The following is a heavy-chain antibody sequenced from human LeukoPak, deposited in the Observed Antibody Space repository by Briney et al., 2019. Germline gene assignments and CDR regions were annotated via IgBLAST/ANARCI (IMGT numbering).Heavy chain of an antibody. CDR1: GGSISSYY. V-gene: IGHV4-59*01. D-gene: IGHD5-24*01. CDR3: ARWLQFPYYFDN. J-gene: IGHJ4*02. CDR2: IYYSGST. Sequence: PSETLSLTCTVSGGSISSYYWSWIRQPPGKGLEWIGYIYYSGSTNYNPSLKSRVTISVDTSKNQFSLKLSSVTAADTAVYYCARWLQFPYYFDNWGQGTLVTVSS.